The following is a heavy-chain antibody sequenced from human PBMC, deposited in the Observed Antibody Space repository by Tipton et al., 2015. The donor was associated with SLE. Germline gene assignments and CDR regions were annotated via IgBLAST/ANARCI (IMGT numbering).Heavy chain of an antibody. J-gene: IGHJ5*02. CDR3: ARGGECTNGVCYLNYFDP. CDR1: GGSISSGGYS. Sequence: TLSLTCVVSGGSISSGGYSWSWIRQPPGKGLEWIAYIYDGGSTYYNPSLKSRVTISVDRSKNQFSLRLRSVTAADTAVYYCARGGECTNGVCYLNYFDPWGQGTLVTVSS. D-gene: IGHD2-8*01. CDR2: IYDGGST. V-gene: IGHV4-30-2*01.